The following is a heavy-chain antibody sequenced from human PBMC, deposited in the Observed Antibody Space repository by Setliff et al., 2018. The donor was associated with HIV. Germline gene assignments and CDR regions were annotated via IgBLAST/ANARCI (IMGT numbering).Heavy chain of an antibody. CDR3: ASFYGDYGY. D-gene: IGHD3-10*01. J-gene: IGHJ4*01. CDR1: GFNFKTYG. Sequence: GESLKISCAASGFNFKTYGMTWVRQAPGKGLDWVAHIGSSNHGIHYTASVQCRFTVSRDNANNLLFLQMNNLRDEDTAVYYCASFYGDYGYWGHGTQVTVSS. V-gene: IGHV3-48*02. CDR2: IGSSNHGI.